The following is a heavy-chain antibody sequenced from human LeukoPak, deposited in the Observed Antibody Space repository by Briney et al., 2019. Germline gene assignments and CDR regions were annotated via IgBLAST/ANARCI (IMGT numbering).Heavy chain of an antibody. CDR1: GGTFSSYA. D-gene: IGHD4-17*01. J-gene: IGHJ4*02. V-gene: IGHV1-69*06. CDR3: ALRSVTTPRALDY. Sequence: ASVKVSCKASGGTFSSYAISWVRQAPGQGLEWMGGITPIFGTANYAQKFQGRVTITADKSTSTAYMELSSLRSEDTAVYYCALRSVTTPRALDYWGQGTLVTVSS. CDR2: ITPIFGTA.